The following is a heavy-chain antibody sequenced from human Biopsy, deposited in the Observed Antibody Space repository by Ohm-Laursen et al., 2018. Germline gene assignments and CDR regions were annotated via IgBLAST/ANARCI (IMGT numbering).Heavy chain of an antibody. CDR1: GDSLSSGPDN. J-gene: IGHJ4*02. Sequence: SGTLSLTCTVSGDSLSSGPDNWSWIRQPPGQGLEYIGFIYSGGYTNYNPSLQNRVTMSVDTSKNQFSLKLSSVIAADSAVYYCARSRRTSGWPYFANWGQGTLVIVSS. CDR2: IYSGGYT. D-gene: IGHD6-19*01. V-gene: IGHV4-61*01. CDR3: ARSRRTSGWPYFAN.